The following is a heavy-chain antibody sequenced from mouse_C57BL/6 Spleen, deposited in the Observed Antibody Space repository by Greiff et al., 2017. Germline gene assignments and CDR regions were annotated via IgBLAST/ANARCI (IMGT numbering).Heavy chain of an antibody. CDR1: GYTFTSYW. Sequence: QVQLQQSGAELAKPGASVKLSCKASGYTFTSYWMHWVKQRPGQGLEWIGYINPSSGYTKYNQKFKDKATLTADKSSSTAYMQLSSLTSEDPAVYYCGSASVAWFDYWGQGTLVTVSA. CDR2: INPSSGYT. D-gene: IGHD1-3*01. CDR3: GSASVAWFDY. V-gene: IGHV1-7*01. J-gene: IGHJ3*01.